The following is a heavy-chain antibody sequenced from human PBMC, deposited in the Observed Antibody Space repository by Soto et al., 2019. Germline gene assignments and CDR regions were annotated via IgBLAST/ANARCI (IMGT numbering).Heavy chain of an antibody. CDR3: ARDLYSGYDWYYYYYYGMDV. CDR2: ISAYNGNT. V-gene: IGHV1-18*04. Sequence: ASVKVSCKASGYTFTSYGISWVRQAPGQGLEWMGWISAYNGNTNYAQKLQGRVTMTTDTSTSTAYMELRSLRSDDTAVYYCARDLYSGYDWYYYYYYGMDVWGQGTTVTV. J-gene: IGHJ6*02. CDR1: GYTFTSYG. D-gene: IGHD5-12*01.